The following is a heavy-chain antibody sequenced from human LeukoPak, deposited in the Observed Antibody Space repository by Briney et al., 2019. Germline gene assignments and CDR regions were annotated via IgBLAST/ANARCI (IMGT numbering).Heavy chain of an antibody. D-gene: IGHD3-9*01. CDR1: GFTVSSNY. J-gene: IGHJ4*02. Sequence: PGGSLRLSCAASGFTVSSNYMSWVRQAPGKGLEWVSVIYSGGSTYYADSVKGRFTSRDNSKNTLYLQMNSLRAEDTAVYYCARDEYDILTGYPGDYWGQGTLVTVSS. CDR3: ARDEYDILTGYPGDY. CDR2: IYSGGST. V-gene: IGHV3-66*01.